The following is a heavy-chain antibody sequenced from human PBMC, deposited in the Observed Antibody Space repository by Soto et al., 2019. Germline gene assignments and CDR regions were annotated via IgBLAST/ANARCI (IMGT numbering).Heavy chain of an antibody. CDR2: IIPIFGTT. V-gene: IGHV1-69*13. CDR1: GGTFSSYA. J-gene: IGHJ6*02. Sequence: GASVKVSCKASGGTFSSYAISWVRQAPGQGLEWMGGIIPIFGTTNYAQKFQGRVTITADESTSTAYMELSSLRSEDTAVYYCARPETMTTVTTHSEPSYYYGMDVWGQGTTVTV. CDR3: ARPETMTTVTTHSEPSYYYGMDV. D-gene: IGHD4-17*01.